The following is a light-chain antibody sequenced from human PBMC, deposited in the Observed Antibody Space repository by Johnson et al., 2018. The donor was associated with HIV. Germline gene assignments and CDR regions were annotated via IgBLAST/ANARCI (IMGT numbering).Light chain of an antibody. CDR2: DNN. J-gene: IGLJ1*01. CDR1: SSNIGNNY. CDR3: ATWDYSLSVYV. Sequence: QSVLTQPPSVSAAPGQKVTISCSGSSSNIGNNYVSWYQQLPGTAPKLLIYDNNKRPSGIPDRFSGSKSGTSATLGITGLQTGDEPDYYCATWDYSLSVYVCGTGTTVTVL. V-gene: IGLV1-51*01.